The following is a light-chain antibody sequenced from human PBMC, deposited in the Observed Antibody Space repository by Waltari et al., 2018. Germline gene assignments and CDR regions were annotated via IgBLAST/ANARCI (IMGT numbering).Light chain of an antibody. CDR2: GES. CDR3: QHYVRLPAT. CDR1: QSVSRA. V-gene: IGKV3-20*01. Sequence: EIVLTQSPGSLSSSPGERVTLSCRASQSVSRALAWYQQKPGQAPRRLIFGESNRATGIPDRFSGSGSETDFSLTISRLEPEDFAVYYCQHYVRLPATFGRGTKVEIK. J-gene: IGKJ1*01.